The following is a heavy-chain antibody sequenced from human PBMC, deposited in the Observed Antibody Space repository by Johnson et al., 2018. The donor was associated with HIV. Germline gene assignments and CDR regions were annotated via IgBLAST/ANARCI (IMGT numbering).Heavy chain of an antibody. CDR2: IYSAGSP. V-gene: IGHV3-66*02. Sequence: VQLVESGGGLVPPGGSLRISCAASGFSVNTYYMSWVRQAPGKGLEWVSVIYSAGSPYYADSVKGRFNISRDRSNNTMYLQMNSITPDDTAVYFCARDFPLGYRWGNGFDIWGQGTMVTVSP. CDR3: ARDFPLGYRWGNGFDI. CDR1: GFSVNTYY. J-gene: IGHJ3*02. D-gene: IGHD5-18*01.